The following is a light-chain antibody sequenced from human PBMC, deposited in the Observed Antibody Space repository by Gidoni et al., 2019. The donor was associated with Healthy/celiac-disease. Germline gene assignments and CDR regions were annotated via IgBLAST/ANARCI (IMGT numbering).Light chain of an antibody. V-gene: IGKV2-30*01. CDR1: QSLVYSDGNTD. CDR3: KQGTLWPSRT. J-gene: IGKJ1*01. CDR2: KVS. Sequence: VISQTRISLPVTLGQPASISCRFSQSLVYSDGNTDLNWFQQRPGQSPRRLIYKVSNRDSGVPDRCSGSGSCTDFALKISRVEAEDVGFDYCKQGTLWPSRTFGQGTKVEIK.